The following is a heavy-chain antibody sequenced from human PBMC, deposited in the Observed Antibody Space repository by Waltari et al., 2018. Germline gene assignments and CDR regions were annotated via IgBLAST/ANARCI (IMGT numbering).Heavy chain of an antibody. Sequence: VQLVQSGAEVKKPGAQVKVSCKPSGYTFHRYEINWWRRATGQGLEWMGLMNPNSGNTGYAQKFQGRVTITRNTSISTAYMELSSLRSEDTAVYYCARGGRVVAATSFDYWGQGTLVTVSS. CDR1: GYTFHRYE. D-gene: IGHD2-15*01. J-gene: IGHJ4*02. CDR3: ARGGRVVAATSFDY. CDR2: MNPNSGNT. V-gene: IGHV1-8*03.